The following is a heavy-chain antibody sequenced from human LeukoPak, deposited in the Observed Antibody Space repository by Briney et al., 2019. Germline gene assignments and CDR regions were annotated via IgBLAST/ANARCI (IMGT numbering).Heavy chain of an antibody. CDR2: IYTSGGT. J-gene: IGHJ6*03. V-gene: IGHV4-4*07. CDR3: ARSPPGTWFYYMDV. Sequence: SETLSLTCTVSGGSISSYYWSWVRQPAGKGLEWIGRIYTSGGTNYNPSLKSRVTMSADTSKNQFSLKLSSVTAADTAVYYCARSPPGTWFYYMDVWGKGTTVTVSS. CDR1: GGSISSYY. D-gene: IGHD3-9*01.